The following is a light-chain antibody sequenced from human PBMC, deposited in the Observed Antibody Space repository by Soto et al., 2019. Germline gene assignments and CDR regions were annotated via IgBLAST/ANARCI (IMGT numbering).Light chain of an antibody. CDR1: QSILSSSNNKNY. CDR3: QQCYSSPIT. CDR2: WAS. V-gene: IGKV4-1*01. Sequence: DIVMTQSPDSLAVSLGERATINCKSSQSILSSSNNKNYLVWYQQKPGHPPKLLISWASTRASGVPDRISGSGSGTDFTLTISSLQAEDVAVYYCQQCYSSPITFGQGTRLEIK. J-gene: IGKJ5*01.